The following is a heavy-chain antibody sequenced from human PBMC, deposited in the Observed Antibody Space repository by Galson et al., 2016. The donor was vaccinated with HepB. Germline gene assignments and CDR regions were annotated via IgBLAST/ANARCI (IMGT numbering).Heavy chain of an antibody. CDR3: VTFDHDSGRHPYAFDI. V-gene: IGHV3-64D*08. CDR2: IFANGGST. J-gene: IGHJ3*02. CDR1: GFTFSSYA. D-gene: IGHD3-22*01. Sequence: SLRLSCAASGFTFSSYAMHWVRQAPGKGLEYVSAIFANGGSTYYADSVQGRFSISSDHSKNTLYLQLSSLRPDDTGVYFCVTFDHDSGRHPYAFDIWGQGTMVTVSS.